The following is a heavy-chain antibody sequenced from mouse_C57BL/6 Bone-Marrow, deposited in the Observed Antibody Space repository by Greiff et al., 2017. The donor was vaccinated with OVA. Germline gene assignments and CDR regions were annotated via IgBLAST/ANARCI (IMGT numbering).Heavy chain of an antibody. Sequence: VQLQQSGAELARPGASVKLSCKASGYTFTSYGISWVKQRTGQGLEWIGEIYPRSGNTYYNEKFKGKATLTADKSSSTAYMELRSLTSEDSAVYFCASSYDGSSYAAYWGQGTLVTVSA. V-gene: IGHV1-81*01. CDR1: GYTFTSYG. CDR2: IYPRSGNT. J-gene: IGHJ3*01. D-gene: IGHD1-1*01. CDR3: ASSYDGSSYAAY.